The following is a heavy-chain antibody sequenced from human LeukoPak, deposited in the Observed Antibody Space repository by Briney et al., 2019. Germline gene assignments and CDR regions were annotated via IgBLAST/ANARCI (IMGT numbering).Heavy chain of an antibody. Sequence: GGSLRLSCAASGFTFSSYAMSWVRQAPGKGLEWVSAISGSGDSTYYADFVKGRLTISRDNSKNTLYLQMNSLRAEDTAVYYCAKDPPQLGFDYWGQGTLVTVSS. J-gene: IGHJ4*02. CDR3: AKDPPQLGFDY. D-gene: IGHD1-1*01. V-gene: IGHV3-23*01. CDR1: GFTFSSYA. CDR2: ISGSGDST.